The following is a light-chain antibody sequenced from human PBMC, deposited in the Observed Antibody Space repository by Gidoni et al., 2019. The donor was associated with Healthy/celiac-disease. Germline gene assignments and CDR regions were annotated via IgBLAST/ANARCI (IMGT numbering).Light chain of an antibody. CDR2: WAS. J-gene: IGKJ4*01. CDR3: QQYYSTPLT. CDR1: QSVLYSSNNKNY. Sequence: DNVITQSSDSLAVSLGERATINCKSSQSVLYSSNNKNYLAWYQQKPGQPPKLLIYWASTRESGVPDRFSGSGSGTDFTLTISSLQAEDVAVYYCQQYYSTPLTFXGXTKVEIK. V-gene: IGKV4-1*01.